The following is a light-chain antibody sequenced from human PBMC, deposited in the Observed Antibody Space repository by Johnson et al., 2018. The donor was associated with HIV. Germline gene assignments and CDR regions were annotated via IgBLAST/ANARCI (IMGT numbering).Light chain of an antibody. V-gene: IGLV1-51*01. CDR2: DNN. CDR1: SSNIGNNY. J-gene: IGLJ1*01. CDR3: GTWDNSLSAHFV. Sequence: QSVLTQPPSVSAAPGQKVTISCSGSSSNIGNNYVSWYQQFPGTAPKLLIYDNNKRPSGIPDRFSGSKSGTSATLDITGLQPGDEADYYCGTWDNSLSAHFVFGSGTKMTVL.